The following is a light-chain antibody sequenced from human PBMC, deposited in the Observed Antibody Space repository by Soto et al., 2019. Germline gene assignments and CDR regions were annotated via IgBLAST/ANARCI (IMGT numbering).Light chain of an antibody. Sequence: DFQMTQSPSSLSASVGDRVTMTCRASQNINSYLNWYQQKPGKAPKLLIFAASSLQSGVPARFSGSGSGTDFTLTISSLQPEDIATYYCQQSYDIPAFGQGTTVEIK. V-gene: IGKV1-39*01. J-gene: IGKJ1*01. CDR2: AAS. CDR3: QQSYDIPA. CDR1: QNINSY.